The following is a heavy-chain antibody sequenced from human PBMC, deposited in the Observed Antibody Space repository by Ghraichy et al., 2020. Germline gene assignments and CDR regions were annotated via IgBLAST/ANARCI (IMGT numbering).Heavy chain of an antibody. CDR1: GFTFSDYY. V-gene: IGHV3-11*05. CDR2: ISSSSSYT. J-gene: IGHJ4*02. D-gene: IGHD3-22*01. CDR3: ARGGAYYDSSGYYDY. Sequence: GGSLRLSCAASGFTFSDYYMSWIRQAPGKGLEWVSYISSSSSYTNYADSVKGRFTISRDNAKNSLYLQMNSLRAEDTAVYYWARGGAYYDSSGYYDYWGQGTLVTVSS.